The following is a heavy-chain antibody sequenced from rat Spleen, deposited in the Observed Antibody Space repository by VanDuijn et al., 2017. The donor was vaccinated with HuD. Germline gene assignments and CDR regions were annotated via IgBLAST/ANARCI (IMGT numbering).Heavy chain of an antibody. CDR2: ITHNDGST. CDR1: GFTFRDYY. CDR3: TRENWKPDY. Sequence: EVQLVESGGGLAQPGRSLKLSCAASGFTFRDYYMAWIRQAPGKGLEWIASITHNDGSTYYPDSVKGRFTISRDNEKSTLYLQMDSLRSEDTATYYCTRENWKPDYWGQGVMVTVSS. J-gene: IGHJ2*01. D-gene: IGHD4-2*01. V-gene: IGHV5-20*01.